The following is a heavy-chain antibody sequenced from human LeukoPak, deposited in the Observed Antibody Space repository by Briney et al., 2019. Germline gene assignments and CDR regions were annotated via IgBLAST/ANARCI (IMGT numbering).Heavy chain of an antibody. Sequence: TLSLTCAVSGGSISSGGYSWSWIRQPPGKGLEWIGYIYHSGSTYYNPSLKSRVTISVDGSKNQFSLKLSSVTAADTAVYYCARQYSGYDAFDYWGQGTLVTVSS. CDR2: IYHSGST. D-gene: IGHD5-12*01. CDR3: ARQYSGYDAFDY. J-gene: IGHJ4*02. CDR1: GGSISSGGYS. V-gene: IGHV4-30-2*01.